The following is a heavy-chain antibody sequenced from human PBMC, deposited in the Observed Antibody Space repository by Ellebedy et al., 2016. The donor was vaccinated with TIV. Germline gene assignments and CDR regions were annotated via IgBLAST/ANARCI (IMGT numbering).Heavy chain of an antibody. D-gene: IGHD2/OR15-2a*01. J-gene: IGHJ4*02. Sequence: PGGSLRLSCAASGFTFSSYGMHWVRQAPGKGLEWVAVIWYDGSNKCYADSVKGRYTISIDNSKNTLYLQMNRLRAEDTAVYYCATEFNSRGFYYWGQGTLVTGSS. CDR1: GFTFSSYG. CDR3: ATEFNSRGFYY. V-gene: IGHV3-33*01. CDR2: IWYDGSNK.